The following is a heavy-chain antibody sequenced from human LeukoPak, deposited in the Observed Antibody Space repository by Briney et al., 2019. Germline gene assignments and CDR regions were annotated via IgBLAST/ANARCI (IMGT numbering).Heavy chain of an antibody. V-gene: IGHV3-48*01. J-gene: IGHJ4*02. Sequence: PGGSLRLSCAASGFTFSSYSMNWVRQAPGKGLEWVSYISSSSRTIYYADSVKGRFTISRDNAKNSLYLQMNSLRAEDTAIYYCARALRGWYDFWGQGTLVTVSS. CDR3: ARALRGWYDF. CDR1: GFTFSSYS. CDR2: ISSSSRTI. D-gene: IGHD6-19*01.